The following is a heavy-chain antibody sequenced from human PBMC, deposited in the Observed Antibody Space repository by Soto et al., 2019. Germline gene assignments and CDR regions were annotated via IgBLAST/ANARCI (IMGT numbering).Heavy chain of an antibody. CDR2: TYYRSKWYN. J-gene: IGHJ6*02. D-gene: IGHD1-1*01. V-gene: IGHV6-1*01. Sequence: SQTLSLTCAIPGDSVSSNSAAWNWIRQSPSRGLEWLGRTYYRSKWYNDYAVSVKSRITINPDTSKNQFSLQRNSVTPAATAVYYWASELEPWYYGMDVWGQGTTVTVSS. CDR1: GDSVSSNSAA. CDR3: ASELEPWYYGMDV.